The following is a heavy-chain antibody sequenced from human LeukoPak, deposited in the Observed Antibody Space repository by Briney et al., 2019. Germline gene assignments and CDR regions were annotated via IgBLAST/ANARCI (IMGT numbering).Heavy chain of an antibody. V-gene: IGHV4-34*01. J-gene: IGHJ2*01. CDR3: ARESTVTRYFDL. CDR2: INHSGST. CDR1: GGSFSGYY. D-gene: IGHD4-17*01. Sequence: SETLSLTCAVYGGSFSGYYWSWIRQPPGKGLEWIGEINHSGSTNYNPSLKSRVTISVDTSKNQFSLKLSSVTAADPAVYYCARESTVTRYFDLWGRGTLVTVSS.